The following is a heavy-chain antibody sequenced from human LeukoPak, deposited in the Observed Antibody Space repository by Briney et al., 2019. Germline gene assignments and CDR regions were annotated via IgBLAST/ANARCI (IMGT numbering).Heavy chain of an antibody. CDR2: IIPILGIA. D-gene: IGHD5-18*01. CDR1: GGTFSSYA. V-gene: IGHV1-69*04. CDR3: ARDIARGGGVTYYYYGMDV. Sequence: SVRVSCKASGGTFSSYAISWVRQAPGQGLEWMGRIIPILGIANYAQKFQGRVTITADKSTSTAYMELSSLRSEDTAVYYCARDIARGGGVTYYYYGMDVWGQGTTVTVSS. J-gene: IGHJ6*02.